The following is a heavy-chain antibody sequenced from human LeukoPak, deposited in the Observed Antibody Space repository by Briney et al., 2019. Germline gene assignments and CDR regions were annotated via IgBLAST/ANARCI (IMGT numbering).Heavy chain of an antibody. CDR2: IYHSGST. D-gene: IGHD6-19*01. CDR3: AREGAGQDRDAFDI. J-gene: IGHJ3*02. CDR1: GYSISSGYY. Sequence: SETLSLTCTVSGYSISSGYYWGWIRQPPGKGLEWIGSIYHSGSTYYNPSLKSRVTISVDTSKNQFSLKLSSVTAADTAVYYCAREGAGQDRDAFDIWGQGTMVTVSS. V-gene: IGHV4-38-2*02.